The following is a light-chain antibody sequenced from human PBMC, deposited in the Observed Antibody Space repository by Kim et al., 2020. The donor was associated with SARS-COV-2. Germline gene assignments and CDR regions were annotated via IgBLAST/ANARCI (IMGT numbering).Light chain of an antibody. J-gene: IGKJ4*01. Sequence: LSRGERATLSCKASQSVSSSYLAWYQQKPGQAPRLLIYGASSRATGIPDRFSGSGSGTDFTLTISRLEPEDFAVYYCQQYGSSPTFGGGTKVDIK. V-gene: IGKV3-20*01. CDR1: QSVSSSY. CDR3: QQYGSSPT. CDR2: GAS.